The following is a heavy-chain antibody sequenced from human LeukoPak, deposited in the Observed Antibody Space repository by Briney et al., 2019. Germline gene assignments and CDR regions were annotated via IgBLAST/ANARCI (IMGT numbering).Heavy chain of an antibody. Sequence: SETLSLTCTVSGYSITSSNCWGWIRQPPGKGLEWIGDIFYNGGAYDNTSLNSRVTMSIDASKNQFSLELRSVTAVDTAMYYCVRNQAEASNHGAMDIWGRGTMDTVSS. V-gene: IGHV4-28*01. CDR1: GYSITSSNC. CDR2: IFYNGGA. D-gene: IGHD6-19*01. J-gene: IGHJ3*02. CDR3: VRNQAEASNHGAMDI.